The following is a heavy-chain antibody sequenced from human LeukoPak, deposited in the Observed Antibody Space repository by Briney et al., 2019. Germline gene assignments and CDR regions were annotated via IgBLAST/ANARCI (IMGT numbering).Heavy chain of an antibody. D-gene: IGHD5-18*01. CDR2: IYSGATT. J-gene: IGHJ6*03. Sequence: GGSLRLSCAASGFTFSDYSMNWVRQAPGKGLEWVSGIYSGATTYYADSVKGRFTISRDNSKNTLSLQMNSLRAEDTAVYYCARELRIVDTTMLNYYYYYYMDVWGKGTTVTVSS. CDR3: ARELRIVDTTMLNYYYYYYMDV. V-gene: IGHV3-53*01. CDR1: GFTFSDYS.